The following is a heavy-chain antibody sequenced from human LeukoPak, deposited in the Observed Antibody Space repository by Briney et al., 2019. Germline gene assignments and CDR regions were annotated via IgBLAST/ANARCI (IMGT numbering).Heavy chain of an antibody. Sequence: SETLSLTCAVPGGSISSSNYYWGWIRQPPGKGLERIGSAYFIGRTNYDPSFKSRVTISVDTSKNQFSLKLSSVTAADTAVYYCARHSCSSSTTCSAYFQHWGQGTLVTVSS. J-gene: IGHJ1*01. V-gene: IGHV4-39*01. CDR1: GGSISSSNYY. CDR3: ARHSCSSSTTCSAYFQH. D-gene: IGHD2-2*01. CDR2: AYFIGRT.